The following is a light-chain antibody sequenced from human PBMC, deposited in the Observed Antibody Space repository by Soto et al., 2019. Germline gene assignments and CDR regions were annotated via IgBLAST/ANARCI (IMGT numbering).Light chain of an antibody. V-gene: IGLV1-51*02. Sequence: QSVLTQPPSVSAAPGQTVTISCSGSSSNIGNNYVSWYQQLPGTAPKLLIFENNKRPSGIPDRFSASKSGTSATLAITGLQTGDAADYYCGTWDNSLSLPYVFVTGTKLTVL. CDR2: ENN. CDR1: SSNIGNNY. J-gene: IGLJ1*01. CDR3: GTWDNSLSLPYV.